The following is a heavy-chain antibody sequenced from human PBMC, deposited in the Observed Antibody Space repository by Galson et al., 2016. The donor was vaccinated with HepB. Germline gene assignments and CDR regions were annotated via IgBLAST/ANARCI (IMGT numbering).Heavy chain of an antibody. D-gene: IGHD3-10*01. V-gene: IGHV3-23*01. CDR3: AKVDGSGTYAIYGDFDY. J-gene: IGHJ4*02. Sequence: SLRLSCAASGFTFSSYAMSWVRQAPGKGLEWVSAISGSGGSTYYADSVKGRFTISRDNPKNTLYLQMNSLRAEDTAVYYCAKVDGSGTYAIYGDFDYWGQGTLVTVSS. CDR1: GFTFSSYA. CDR2: ISGSGGST.